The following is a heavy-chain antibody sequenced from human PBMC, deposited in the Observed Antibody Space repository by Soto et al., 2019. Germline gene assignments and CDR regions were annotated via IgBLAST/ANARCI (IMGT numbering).Heavy chain of an antibody. CDR2: ISSSSSYT. CDR3: ASYYYDSSGYYTEYFQH. Sequence: GGSLRLSCAASGFTFSDYYMSWIRQAPGKGLEWVSYISSSSSYTNYADSVKGRFTISRHNSKNTLYLQMNSLRAEDTAVYYCASYYYDSSGYYTEYFQHWGQGTLVTVSS. D-gene: IGHD3-22*01. J-gene: IGHJ1*01. V-gene: IGHV3-11*03. CDR1: GFTFSDYY.